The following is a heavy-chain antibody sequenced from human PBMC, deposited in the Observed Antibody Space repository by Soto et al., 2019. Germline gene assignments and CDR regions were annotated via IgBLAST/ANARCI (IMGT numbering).Heavy chain of an antibody. CDR2: ISYDGSNK. J-gene: IGHJ6*02. Sequence: PGGSLRLSCAASGFTFSSYAMHWVRQAPGKGLEWVAVISYDGSNKYYADSVKGRFTISRDNSKNTLYLQMNSLRAEDTAVYYCARDRVLRFFSYGMDVWGQGTTVTVSS. CDR3: ARDRVLRFFSYGMDV. D-gene: IGHD3-3*01. V-gene: IGHV3-30-3*01. CDR1: GFTFSSYA.